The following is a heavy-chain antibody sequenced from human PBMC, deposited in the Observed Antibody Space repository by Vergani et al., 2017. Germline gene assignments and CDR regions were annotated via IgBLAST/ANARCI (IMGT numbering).Heavy chain of an antibody. J-gene: IGHJ3*02. D-gene: IGHD3-3*01. CDR3: ARRVNYDFWSDAFDI. V-gene: IGHV5-51*01. CDR1: GYSFTNYW. Sequence: EVQLVQSGAEVKKPGESLRIFCKGSGYSFTNYWIGWVRQMPGKGLEWMGVIYPGDSDTRYGPSFQGQVTISADKSISTADLQWNSLKASETAMYYCARRVNYDFWSDAFDIWGQGTMVTVSS. CDR2: IYPGDSDT.